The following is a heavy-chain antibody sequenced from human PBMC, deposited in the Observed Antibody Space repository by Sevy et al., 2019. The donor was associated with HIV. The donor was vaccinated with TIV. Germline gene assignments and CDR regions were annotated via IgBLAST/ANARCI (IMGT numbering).Heavy chain of an antibody. CDR1: GFAFSSYW. V-gene: IGHV3-7*01. D-gene: IGHD1-1*01. CDR2: INQDGSET. Sequence: GGSLRLSCAASGFAFSSYWMSWVCQAPGKGLEWVANINQDGSETYYVDSVKGRFTISRDNARNSLYLQMNSLRAEDTAVYYCARTTTFDYWGQGTLVTVSS. J-gene: IGHJ4*02. CDR3: ARTTTFDY.